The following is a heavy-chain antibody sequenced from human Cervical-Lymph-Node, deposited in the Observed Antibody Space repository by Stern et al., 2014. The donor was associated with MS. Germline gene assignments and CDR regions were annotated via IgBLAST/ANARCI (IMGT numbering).Heavy chain of an antibody. CDR1: GFTFSSYG. CDR2: IGGSGGST. J-gene: IGHJ6*02. V-gene: IGHV3-23*04. Sequence: VQLVESGGGLVQPGGSLRLSCAASGFTFSSYGMSWVRQAPGKGLEWVSTIGGSGGSTYYADSVKGRFTISRDNSKNTLNLQMNSLRAEDTAVYYCAKAIEYYDSSGYYYGMDVWGQGTTVTVSS. D-gene: IGHD3-22*01. CDR3: AKAIEYYDSSGYYYGMDV.